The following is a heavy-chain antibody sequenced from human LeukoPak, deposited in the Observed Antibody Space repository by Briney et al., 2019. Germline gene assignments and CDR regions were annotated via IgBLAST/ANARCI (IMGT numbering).Heavy chain of an antibody. Sequence: EASVKVSCTSSGYTFIDHYMHWVRQAPGQGLEWMGWINPKSGDTNYPQKFQGRVTMTRDTSISTVYMELSGLTSDDTALYYCATEGQYYYYLDVWGKGTTVTVSS. CDR3: ATEGQYYYYLDV. D-gene: IGHD4-11*01. V-gene: IGHV1-2*02. CDR2: INPKSGDT. J-gene: IGHJ6*03. CDR1: GYTFIDHY.